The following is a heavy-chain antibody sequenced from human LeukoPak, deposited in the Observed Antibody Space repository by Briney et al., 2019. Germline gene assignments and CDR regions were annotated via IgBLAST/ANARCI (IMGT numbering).Heavy chain of an antibody. CDR1: GYTFTRSG. Sequence: GASVKVSCKTSGYTFTRSGITWVRQAPGQGLEWMGWISGYNGDTAYAQMFQGRVTMTTDTSTSTASMELRGLRSDDTAVYYCARSGHCSGTSCYAEGIDYWGQGTWSPSPQ. J-gene: IGHJ4*02. CDR3: ARSGHCSGTSCYAEGIDY. V-gene: IGHV1-18*01. CDR2: ISGYNGDT. D-gene: IGHD2-2*01.